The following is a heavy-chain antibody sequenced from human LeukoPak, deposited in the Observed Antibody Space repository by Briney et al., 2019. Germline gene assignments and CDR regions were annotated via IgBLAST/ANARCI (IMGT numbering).Heavy chain of an antibody. V-gene: IGHV3-7*01. CDR2: INHNGNVN. J-gene: IGHJ5*02. Sequence: PGGSLRLSCADSGFTFSSYWMNWARQAPGKGLEWVASINHNGNVNYYVDSVKGRFTISRDNAKNTLYLQMNSLRAEDTAVYYCARDGHGNWNDGGWFDPWGQGTLVTVSS. D-gene: IGHD1-1*01. CDR3: ARDGHGNWNDGGWFDP. CDR1: GFTFSSYW.